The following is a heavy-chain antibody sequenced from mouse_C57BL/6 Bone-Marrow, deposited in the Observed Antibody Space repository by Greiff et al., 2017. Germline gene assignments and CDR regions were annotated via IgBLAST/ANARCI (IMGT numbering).Heavy chain of an antibody. Sequence: EVKLMESGGGLVKPGGSLKLSCAASGFTFSSFAMSWVRQTPEKRLEWVATISDGGSYTYYPDNVKGRFTISRDNAKNNLYLQMSHLKSEDTAMYYCARDPTSSHYYAMDYWGQGTSVTVSS. CDR1: GFTFSSFA. CDR3: ARDPTSSHYYAMDY. J-gene: IGHJ4*01. CDR2: ISDGGSYT. V-gene: IGHV5-4*01. D-gene: IGHD1-1*01.